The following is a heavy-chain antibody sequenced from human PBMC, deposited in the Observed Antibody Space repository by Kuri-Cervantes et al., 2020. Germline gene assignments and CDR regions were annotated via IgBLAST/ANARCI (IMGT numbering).Heavy chain of an antibody. V-gene: IGHV3-66*03. CDR3: ARGALGRSNGSPGL. CDR1: GFTVSSNY. J-gene: IGHJ4*02. D-gene: IGHD1-26*01. CDR2: IYSCGST. Sequence: GESLKISCAASGFTVSSNYMSWVRQAPGKGLEWVSVIYSCGSTYYADSVKGRFTISRDNSKNTLYLQMNSLRAEDTAVYYCARGALGRSNGSPGLWGQGTLVTVSS.